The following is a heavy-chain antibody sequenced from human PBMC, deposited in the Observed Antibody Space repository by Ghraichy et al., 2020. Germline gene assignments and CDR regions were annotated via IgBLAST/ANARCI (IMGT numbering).Heavy chain of an antibody. CDR1: GGSISSSSYY. J-gene: IGHJ6*02. V-gene: IGHV4-39*01. CDR3: ARTPLIQLWPRSPTDGMDV. D-gene: IGHD5-18*01. CDR2: IYYSGST. Sequence: SETLSLTCTVSGGSISSSSYYWGWIRKPPGKGLEWIGSIYYSGSTYYNPSLKSRVTISVDTSKNQFSLKLSSVTAADTAVYYCARTPLIQLWPRSPTDGMDVWCQGTTVTVSS.